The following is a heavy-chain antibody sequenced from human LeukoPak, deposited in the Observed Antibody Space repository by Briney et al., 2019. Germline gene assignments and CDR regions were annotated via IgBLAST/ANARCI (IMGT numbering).Heavy chain of an antibody. J-gene: IGHJ4*02. Sequence: SETLSLTCTVSGGSISSSSYYWGWIRQPPGKGLEWIGSIYYSGSTYYNPSLKSRVTISVDTSKNQFSLKLSSVTAADTAVYYCARRRYYDSSGFRTYYFDYWGQGTLVTVSS. CDR3: ARRRYYDSSGFRTYYFDY. V-gene: IGHV4-39*01. CDR1: GGSISSSSYY. CDR2: IYYSGST. D-gene: IGHD3-22*01.